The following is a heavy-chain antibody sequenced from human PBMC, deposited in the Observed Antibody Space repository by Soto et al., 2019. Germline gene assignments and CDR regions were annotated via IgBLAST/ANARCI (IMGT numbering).Heavy chain of an antibody. CDR1: GYTFTSYD. Sequence: GASVKVSCKTSGYTFTSYDINWVRQATGQGIGRMGWMNPNTGNTGYAQKFQGRVTMTRDNSISTAYMELSSLRSEDTAVYYCARGSVTLASAGTRRNWFDPWGQGSLVTVSS. CDR2: MNPNTGNT. D-gene: IGHD6-13*01. CDR3: ARGSVTLASAGTRRNWFDP. J-gene: IGHJ5*02. V-gene: IGHV1-8*01.